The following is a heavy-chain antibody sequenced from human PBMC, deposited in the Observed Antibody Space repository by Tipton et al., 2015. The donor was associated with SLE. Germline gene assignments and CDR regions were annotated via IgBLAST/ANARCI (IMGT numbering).Heavy chain of an antibody. D-gene: IGHD3-16*02. CDR1: GFTFSSYG. V-gene: IGHV3-30*02. Sequence: GSLRLSCAASGFTFSSYGMHWVRQAPGKGLEWVAFIRYDGSNKYYADSVKGRLTISRDNSKNTLYLQMNSLRAEDTAVYYCAKNGMITFGGVIVPNDAFDIWGQGTMVTVSS. CDR2: IRYDGSNK. J-gene: IGHJ3*02. CDR3: AKNGMITFGGVIVPNDAFDI.